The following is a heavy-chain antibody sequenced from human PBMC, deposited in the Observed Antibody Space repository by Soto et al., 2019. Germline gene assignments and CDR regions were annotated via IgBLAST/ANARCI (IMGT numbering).Heavy chain of an antibody. CDR1: GTTFSHHA. J-gene: IGHJ4*02. Sequence: VGSLRLSCATSGTTFSHHALNWVRQAPGKGLEWLAYISNYGRTIYYADSVKGRFTISRDNTKNLLYLQMNSLRAEDTAIYYCAELLTAFNYWGQGTLVTVSS. CDR2: ISNYGRTI. D-gene: IGHD3-9*01. V-gene: IGHV3-48*03. CDR3: AELLTAFNY.